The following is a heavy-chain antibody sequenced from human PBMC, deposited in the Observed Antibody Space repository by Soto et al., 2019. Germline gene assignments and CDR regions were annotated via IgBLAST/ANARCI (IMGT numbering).Heavy chain of an antibody. D-gene: IGHD3-3*01. CDR1: GYSLRGNY. Sequence: ASVKVSCKASGYSLRGNYIHWVRQTPGQGLEWMGWINPNSSGTVYAQKFQGRVTMTRDTSLTTVYMQLNRLTSDDSAVYYCAKDHYDFWSGYQEPYYYYGMDVWGQGTTVTVSS. J-gene: IGHJ6*02. CDR2: INPNSSGT. CDR3: AKDHYDFWSGYQEPYYYYGMDV. V-gene: IGHV1-2*02.